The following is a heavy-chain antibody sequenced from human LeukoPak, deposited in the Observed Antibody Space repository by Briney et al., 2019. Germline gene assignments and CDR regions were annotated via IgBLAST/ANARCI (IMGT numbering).Heavy chain of an antibody. CDR3: AKAGRGYSYDLDWYSDP. Sequence: PGGSLRLSCAASGFTFSSYGMHWVRQAPGKGLEWVAFIRYDGSNKYYADSVKGRFTISRDNSKNTLYLQMNSLRAEDTAVYYCAKAGRGYSYDLDWYSDPWGRGTLVTVSS. CDR1: GFTFSSYG. D-gene: IGHD5-18*01. V-gene: IGHV3-30*02. CDR2: IRYDGSNK. J-gene: IGHJ2*01.